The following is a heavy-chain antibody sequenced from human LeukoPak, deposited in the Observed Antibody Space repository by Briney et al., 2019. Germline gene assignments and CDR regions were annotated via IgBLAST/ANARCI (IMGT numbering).Heavy chain of an antibody. V-gene: IGHV4-34*01. J-gene: IGHJ3*02. CDR1: GGSFSGYY. D-gene: IGHD1-7*01. Sequence: PSETLSLTCAVYGGSFSGYYWSWIRQPPGKGLEWIGEINHSGSTNYNPSLKSRVTISVDTSKNQFSLKLSSVTAADTAVYYCARRSYNWNSRYAFDIWGQGTMVTVSS. CDR3: ARRSYNWNSRYAFDI. CDR2: INHSGST.